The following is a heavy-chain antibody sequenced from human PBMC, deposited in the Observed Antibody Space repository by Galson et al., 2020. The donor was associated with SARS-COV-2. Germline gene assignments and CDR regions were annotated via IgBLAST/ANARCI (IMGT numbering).Heavy chain of an antibody. CDR3: ARDPGFGSGGSCCLYYFDY. V-gene: IGHV4-39*07. CDR2: FSYSGRT. Sequence: SDTLSLTCTVSGGSISRSSYFWGWIRQPPGKGLEWIASFSYSGRTYYNPSLKSRVTISGDTSKNQFSLKVNSVTAADTAVYYCARDPGFGSGGSCCLYYFDYWGQGNLVTVSS. CDR1: GGSISRSSYF. J-gene: IGHJ4*02. D-gene: IGHD2-15*01.